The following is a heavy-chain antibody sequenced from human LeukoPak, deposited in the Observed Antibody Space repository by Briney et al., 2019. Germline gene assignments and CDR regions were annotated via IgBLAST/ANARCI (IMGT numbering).Heavy chain of an antibody. CDR1: GFTFSNYA. J-gene: IGHJ3*02. CDR3: ARGNGYRSAFDI. CDR2: INGRGGST. V-gene: IGHV3-23*01. Sequence: GGSLRLSCAASGFTFSNYAMSWVRQAPGKGLEWVSSINGRGGSTYYADSVKGRFTISRDNAKNSLYLQMNSLRADDTAVYSCARGNGYRSAFDIWGQGTMVTVSS. D-gene: IGHD5-24*01.